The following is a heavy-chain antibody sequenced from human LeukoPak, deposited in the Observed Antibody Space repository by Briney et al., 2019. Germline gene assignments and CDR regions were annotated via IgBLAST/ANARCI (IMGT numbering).Heavy chain of an antibody. J-gene: IGHJ4*02. CDR3: AREGDYGDYFDY. CDR2: ISYDRSNK. Sequence: PGGSLRLSCAASGFTFSSYAMHWVRQAPGKGLEWVAVISYDRSNKYYADSVKGRFTISRDNSKNMLYLQMNSLRAEDTAVYYCAREGDYGDYFDYWGQGTLVTVSS. V-gene: IGHV3-30-3*01. D-gene: IGHD4-17*01. CDR1: GFTFSSYA.